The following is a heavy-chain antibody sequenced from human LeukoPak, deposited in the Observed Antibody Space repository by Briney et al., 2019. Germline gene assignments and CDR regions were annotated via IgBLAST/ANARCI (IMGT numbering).Heavy chain of an antibody. CDR1: GFTFSDYG. D-gene: IGHD1-1*01. V-gene: IGHV3-30*12. J-gene: IGHJ4*02. CDR3: AKGLSTGNFDY. Sequence: GGSLRLSCAASGFTFSDYGMHWVRLAPGKGLEWVGVTSSDGSNKFYADSVKGRFTVSRDNSKNTLYLQMNSLRAEDTAVYYCAKGLSTGNFDYWGQGTLVTVSS. CDR2: TSSDGSNK.